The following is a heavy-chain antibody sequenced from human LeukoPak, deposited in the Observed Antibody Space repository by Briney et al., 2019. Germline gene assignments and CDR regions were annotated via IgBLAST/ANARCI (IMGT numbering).Heavy chain of an antibody. CDR2: IYPGDSDT. Sequence: GESLQISCKGSGYSFTSYWIGWVRQMPGKGLEGMGIIYPGDSDTRYSPSFQGQVTISADKSISTAYLQWSSLKASDTAMYYCARHGGYCSSTSCQTYYYYYMDVWGKGTTVTVSS. J-gene: IGHJ6*03. V-gene: IGHV5-51*01. CDR1: GYSFTSYW. CDR3: ARHGGYCSSTSCQTYYYYYMDV. D-gene: IGHD2-2*01.